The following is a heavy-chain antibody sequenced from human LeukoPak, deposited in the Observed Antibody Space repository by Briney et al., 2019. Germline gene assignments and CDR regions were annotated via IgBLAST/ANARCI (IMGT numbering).Heavy chain of an antibody. CDR1: GFSFTDYP. J-gene: IGHJ4*02. Sequence: GGSLRLSCATSGFSFTDYPMNWVRQAPGKGLEGISNIRTTAEGAKYAYYADSVKGRVTISRDDGKNTLYLHMNSLRDDDTAVYYGAEGIRYAFDYWGQGILVTVSS. CDR2: IRTTAEGAKYA. CDR3: AEGIRYAFDY. D-gene: IGHD3-9*01. V-gene: IGHV3-48*02.